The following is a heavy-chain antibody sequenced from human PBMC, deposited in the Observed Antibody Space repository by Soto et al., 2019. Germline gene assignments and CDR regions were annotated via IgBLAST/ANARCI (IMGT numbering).Heavy chain of an antibody. J-gene: IGHJ6*02. D-gene: IGHD3-10*01. Sequence: GGSLRLSCAASGFTFSNYAMHWVRQAPGKGLEWVAVISYDGSNKYYADSVKGRFTISRDNSKNTLYLQMNSLRAEDTAVYYCARDNPHGSWNNYYHSGIYVLAQGTTVPVS. CDR2: ISYDGSNK. CDR3: ARDNPHGSWNNYYHSGIYV. CDR1: GFTFSNYA. V-gene: IGHV3-30-3*01.